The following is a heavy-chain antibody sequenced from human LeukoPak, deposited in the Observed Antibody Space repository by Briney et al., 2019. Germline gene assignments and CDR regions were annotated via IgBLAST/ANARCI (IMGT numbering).Heavy chain of an antibody. V-gene: IGHV1-8*01. D-gene: IGHD6-6*01. J-gene: IGHJ6*03. CDR3: ARGKRAPPNYYYMDV. Sequence: GASVKVSCKASGYTFTSYDINWVRQAPGQGLEWVGWMNPNSGNTGSAQKVQGRITITMNTSISTAYMELSSLRSEDTAVYYCARGKRAPPNYYYMDVWGKGTTVTVSS. CDR1: GYTFTSYD. CDR2: MNPNSGNT.